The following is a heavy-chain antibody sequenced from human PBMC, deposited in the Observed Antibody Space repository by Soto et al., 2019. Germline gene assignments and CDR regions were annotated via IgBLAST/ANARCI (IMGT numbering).Heavy chain of an antibody. Sequence: SETLSLTCTVSGGSISSYYWSWIRQPPGKGLEWIGYIYYSGSTNYNPSLKSRVTISVDTSKNQFSLKLSSVTAADTAVYYCARHMGTYYYGSGRYYPQTRAREYYFVYWGQGTLVTVSS. V-gene: IGHV4-59*08. CDR1: GGSISSYY. D-gene: IGHD3-10*01. CDR2: IYYSGST. CDR3: ARHMGTYYYGSGRYYPQTRAREYYFVY. J-gene: IGHJ4*02.